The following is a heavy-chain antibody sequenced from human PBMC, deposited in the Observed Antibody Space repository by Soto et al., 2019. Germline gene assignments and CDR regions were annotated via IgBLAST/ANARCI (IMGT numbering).Heavy chain of an antibody. Sequence: SETLSLTCAVSGGSLSSSSWWSWVRQPPGKALEWLGEIYYSGSTKYNPSLNSRVTISADQSKNDFSLRLSSVTAADTAVYYCVKHGGDPSHHDLWGQGMLVTVSS. J-gene: IGHJ4*02. CDR3: VKHGGDPSHHDL. V-gene: IGHV4-4*02. D-gene: IGHD4-17*01. CDR2: IYYSGST. CDR1: GGSLSSSSW.